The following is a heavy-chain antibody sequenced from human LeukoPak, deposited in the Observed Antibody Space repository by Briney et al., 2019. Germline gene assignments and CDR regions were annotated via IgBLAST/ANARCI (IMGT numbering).Heavy chain of an antibody. CDR3: AKGDTTWELPHDY. D-gene: IGHD1-26*01. V-gene: IGHV3-23*01. CDR2: ISGSGGST. J-gene: IGHJ4*02. Sequence: GGTLRLSCAASGFTFSSYGMSWVRQAPGKGLEWVSAISGSGGSTYYADSVRGRFTISRDNSKNTLYLQMNSLRAEDTAVYYCAKGDTTWELPHDYWGQGTLVTVSS. CDR1: GFTFSSYG.